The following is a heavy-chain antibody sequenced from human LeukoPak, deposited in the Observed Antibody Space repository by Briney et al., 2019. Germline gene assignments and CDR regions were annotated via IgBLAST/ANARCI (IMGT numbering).Heavy chain of an antibody. CDR1: GFTFSSYA. CDR3: AKEDSSGPQ. V-gene: IGHV3-30*04. D-gene: IGHD3-22*01. CDR2: ISYDGSNK. Sequence: GGSLRLSCAASGFTFSSYAMHWVRQAPGKGLEWVAVISYDGSNKYYADSVKGRFTISRDNSKHTLDLQMNSLRAEDTAVYYCAKEDSSGPQWGQGTLVTVSS. J-gene: IGHJ4*02.